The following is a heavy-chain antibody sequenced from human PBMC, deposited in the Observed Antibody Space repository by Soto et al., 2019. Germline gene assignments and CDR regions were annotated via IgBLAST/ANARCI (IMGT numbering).Heavy chain of an antibody. J-gene: IGHJ6*02. CDR1: GFTFSSYA. CDR3: ARDRYSCYDGGLAGMDV. D-gene: IGHD5-12*01. Sequence: QVQLVESGGGVVQPGRSLRLSCAASGFTFSSYAMHWVRQAPGKGLEWVAVISYDGSSKYYADSVKGRFTISRDNSRDXXYVQMNSLSSEYTGLYYCARDRYSCYDGGLAGMDVWCQGTTVTFSS. CDR2: ISYDGSSK. V-gene: IGHV3-30-3*01.